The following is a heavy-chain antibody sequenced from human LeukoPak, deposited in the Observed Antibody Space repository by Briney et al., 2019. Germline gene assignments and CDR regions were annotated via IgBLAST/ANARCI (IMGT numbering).Heavy chain of an antibody. D-gene: IGHD3-22*01. CDR2: IYYTGST. Sequence: SETLSLTCTVSGGSISSYYWSWIRQPPGEGLEWIGYIYYTGSTKYNPSLKSRVTISVDTSKNQFSLKLSSVTAADTAVYYCARHRGHDSSGEFDYWGQGTLVTVSS. V-gene: IGHV4-59*08. CDR1: GGSISSYY. CDR3: ARHRGHDSSGEFDY. J-gene: IGHJ4*02.